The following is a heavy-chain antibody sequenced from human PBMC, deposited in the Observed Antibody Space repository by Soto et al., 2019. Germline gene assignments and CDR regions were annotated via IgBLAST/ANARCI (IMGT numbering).Heavy chain of an antibody. D-gene: IGHD6-13*01. CDR1: GFTFSDYY. Sequence: PGGSLRLFCAASGFTFSDYYMSWIRQAPGKGLEWVSYISGTSSYINYADSVKGRFNISRDNAKNSLYLQMNSLRAEDTAVYYCARDVQQLASYWGQGTLVTV. V-gene: IGHV3-11*06. J-gene: IGHJ4*02. CDR2: ISGTSSYI. CDR3: ARDVQQLASY.